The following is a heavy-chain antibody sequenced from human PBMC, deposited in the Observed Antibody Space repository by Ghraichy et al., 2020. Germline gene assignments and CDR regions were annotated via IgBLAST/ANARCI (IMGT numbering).Heavy chain of an antibody. Sequence: GGSLRLSCAASGFTFSTYWMNWVRQAPGKGLEWVANIKEDGREKNYEDSVKGRFTISRDNAKNSLYLQMNTLRAEDTAVYYCARGLGYCSGGSCPFDYWGQGTLVTVSS. CDR3: ARGLGYCSGGSCPFDY. CDR2: IKEDGREK. D-gene: IGHD2-15*01. V-gene: IGHV3-7*01. J-gene: IGHJ4*02. CDR1: GFTFSTYW.